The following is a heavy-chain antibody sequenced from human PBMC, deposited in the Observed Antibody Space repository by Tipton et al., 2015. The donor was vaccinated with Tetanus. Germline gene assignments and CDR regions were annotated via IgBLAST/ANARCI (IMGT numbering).Heavy chain of an antibody. CDR2: IYYSGST. CDR3: ARARGREYSSSWYGNWFDP. V-gene: IGHV4-59*01. J-gene: IGHJ5*02. CDR1: GGSISSYY. Sequence: TLSLTCTVSGGSISSYYWSWIRQPPGKGLEWIGYIYYSGSTNYNPSLKSRVTISVDTSKNQFSLKLSSVTAADTAVYYCARARGREYSSSWYGNWFDPWGQGTLVTVSS. D-gene: IGHD6-13*01.